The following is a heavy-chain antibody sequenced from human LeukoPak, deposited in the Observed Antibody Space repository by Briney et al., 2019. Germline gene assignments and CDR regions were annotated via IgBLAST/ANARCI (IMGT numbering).Heavy chain of an antibody. J-gene: IGHJ4*02. D-gene: IGHD3-3*01. CDR3: ARAHYDFWSGSDY. V-gene: IGHV3-7*01. Sequence: GGSLGLSCAASGFTSRSYGMHWARQAPGKGLKGVPNIKQDGSEKYYVDSVKGRFTISRDNAKNSLYLQMNSLRAEDTAVYYCARAHYDFWSGSDYWGQGTLVTVSS. CDR2: IKQDGSEK. CDR1: GFTSRSYG.